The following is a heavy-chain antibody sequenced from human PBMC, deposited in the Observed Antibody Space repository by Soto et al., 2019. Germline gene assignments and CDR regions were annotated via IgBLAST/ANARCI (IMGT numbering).Heavy chain of an antibody. Sequence: EVQLVDPGEGWFHLGGPWGFPVEPLEFTFIAYNFTGSAQPTGKGLKWVSAMVTAGDTYYPGSVKGRFTISRENAKNSLYLQMNSLRAGDTAVYYCARGRRYLCSGGSCSTPEKDDAFDIWGQGTMVTVSS. D-gene: IGHD2-15*01. V-gene: IGHV3-13*01. CDR3: ARGRRYLCSGGSCSTPEKDDAFDI. CDR1: EFTFIAYN. J-gene: IGHJ3*02. CDR2: MVTAGDT.